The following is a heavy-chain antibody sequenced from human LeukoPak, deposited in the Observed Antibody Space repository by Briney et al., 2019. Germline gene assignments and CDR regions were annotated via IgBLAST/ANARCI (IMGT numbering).Heavy chain of an antibody. D-gene: IGHD1-26*01. J-gene: IGHJ4*02. V-gene: IGHV3-23*01. CDR1: GFNFRSYG. CDR2: ISGSGGST. CDR3: ARDKIVGATLLDY. Sequence: GGSLRLSCAASGFNFRSYGMTWVRQAPGKGLEWVSTISGSGGSTYYADFLKGRFTISRDNSKNTMYLQMNSLRAEDTAVYYCARDKIVGATLLDYWGQGALVIVSS.